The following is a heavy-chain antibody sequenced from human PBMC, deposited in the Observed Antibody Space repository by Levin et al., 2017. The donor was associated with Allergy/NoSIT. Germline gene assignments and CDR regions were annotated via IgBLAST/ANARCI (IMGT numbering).Heavy chain of an antibody. Sequence: SETLSLTCAISGDSVSNNGAAWNWIRQSPSRGLEWLGRTYYRSKWYDDYAESVKSRITINPDTSNNQFSLQLRSVTPEDTAVYYCARVLFGKQVSYFDFWGQGTLVTVSS. D-gene: IGHD3-16*01. CDR2: TYYRSKWYD. J-gene: IGHJ4*02. V-gene: IGHV6-1*01. CDR1: GDSVSNNGAA. CDR3: ARVLFGKQVSYFDF.